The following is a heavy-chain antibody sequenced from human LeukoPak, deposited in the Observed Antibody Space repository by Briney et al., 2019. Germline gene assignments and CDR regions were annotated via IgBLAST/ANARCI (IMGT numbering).Heavy chain of an antibody. CDR1: GGSISSGGYY. Sequence: SETLSLTCTVSGGSISSGGYYWSWIRQPSGKGLEWIGYIYHSGSTYYNPSLKSRVTISVDRSKNQFSLKLSSVTAADTAVYYCARDIVPRKPCSTSCSEGANWGQGTLVTVSS. D-gene: IGHD2-2*01. V-gene: IGHV4-30-2*01. CDR3: ARDIVPRKPCSTSCSEGAN. J-gene: IGHJ4*02. CDR2: IYHSGST.